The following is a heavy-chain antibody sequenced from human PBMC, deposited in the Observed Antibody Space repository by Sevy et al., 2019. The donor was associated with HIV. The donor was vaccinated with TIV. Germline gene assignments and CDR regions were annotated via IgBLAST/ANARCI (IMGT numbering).Heavy chain of an antibody. Sequence: GGSLRLSCAASGFTVSSNYMNWVRQAPGRGLEWVSVIYTGGSTYYSDSVKGRFAISRDNSKNTLYLQMNSLRAEETAVYYCARGREGGLDFWGQGALVTVSS. CDR3: ARGREGGLDF. J-gene: IGHJ4*02. V-gene: IGHV3-53*01. D-gene: IGHD3-16*01. CDR2: IYTGGST. CDR1: GFTVSSNY.